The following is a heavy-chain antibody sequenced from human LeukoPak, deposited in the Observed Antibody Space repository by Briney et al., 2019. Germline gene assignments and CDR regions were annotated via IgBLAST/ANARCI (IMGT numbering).Heavy chain of an antibody. J-gene: IGHJ4*02. CDR2: ISSSSSYI. CDR3: AKEKQGYFDY. V-gene: IGHV3-21*04. Sequence: GGSLRLSCAASGFTFSSYSMNWVRQAPGKGLEWVSSISSSSSYIYYADSVKGRFTISRDNSKNTLYLQMNSLRAEDTAVYYCAKEKQGYFDYWGQGTLVTVSS. CDR1: GFTFSSYS.